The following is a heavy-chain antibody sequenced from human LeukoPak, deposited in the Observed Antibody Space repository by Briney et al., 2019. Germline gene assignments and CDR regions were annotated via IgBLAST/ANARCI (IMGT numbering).Heavy chain of an antibody. D-gene: IGHD2-15*01. Sequence: GGSLRLSCAASGFTFSSYAMHWVRQAPGKGLEWVAVISYDGSNKYYADSVKGQFTISRDNSKNTLYLQMNSLRAEDTAVYYCAREIVVVVAALDYWGQGTLVTVSS. CDR3: AREIVVVVAALDY. CDR1: GFTFSSYA. V-gene: IGHV3-30-3*01. J-gene: IGHJ4*02. CDR2: ISYDGSNK.